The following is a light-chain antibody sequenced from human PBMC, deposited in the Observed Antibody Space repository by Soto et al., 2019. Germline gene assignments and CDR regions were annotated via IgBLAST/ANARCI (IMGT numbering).Light chain of an antibody. CDR2: AAS. J-gene: IGKJ2*01. Sequence: DIQMTQSPSSLSASVGDRVTITCRASQSISSYLNWYQQKPGKAPKLLIYAASSLQSGVPSRFSGSGSVTDFTLTISSLQPEDFATYYCQQSYSTQYTFGHGTKLEIK. CDR1: QSISSY. CDR3: QQSYSTQYT. V-gene: IGKV1-39*01.